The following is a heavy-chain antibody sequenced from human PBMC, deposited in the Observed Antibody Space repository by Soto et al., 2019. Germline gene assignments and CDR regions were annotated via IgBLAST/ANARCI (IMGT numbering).Heavy chain of an antibody. CDR3: ARVGTTVTTPRRWFDP. D-gene: IGHD4-17*01. Sequence: ASVKVSCKASGYTFTSCGISWVRQAPGQGLEWMGWISAYNGNTNYAQKLQGRVTMTTDTSTSTAYMELRSLRSDDTAVYYCARVGTTVTTPRRWFDPWGQGTLVTVSS. V-gene: IGHV1-18*01. CDR2: ISAYNGNT. CDR1: GYTFTSCG. J-gene: IGHJ5*02.